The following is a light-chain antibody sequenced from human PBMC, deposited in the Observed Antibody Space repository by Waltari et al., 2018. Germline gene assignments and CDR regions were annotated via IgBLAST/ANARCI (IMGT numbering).Light chain of an antibody. V-gene: IGKV3-15*01. Sequence: EIVMTQSPDILSVSPGESATLSCRARQGVSSHLALYQQNAGHAPRLLIYCASSEATGGSVRCRGSGSGTEFTRTIISLQYEDFAAYYCPLYFNWPRTFGQGTKVEVK. CDR3: PLYFNWPRT. CDR2: CAS. J-gene: IGKJ1*01. CDR1: QGVSSH.